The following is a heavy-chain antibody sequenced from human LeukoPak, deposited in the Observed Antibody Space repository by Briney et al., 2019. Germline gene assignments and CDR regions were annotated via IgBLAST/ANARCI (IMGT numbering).Heavy chain of an antibody. CDR3: ARAVAAVVNWFDP. J-gene: IGHJ5*02. Sequence: ASVKVSCKASGYTFSGYYMHWLRQAPGQGLEGMGWINPNSGDTNNAQKFQGRVTMTSDTSISTAYMELSRLRSDDTAVYYCARAVAAVVNWFDPWGQGTLVTVSS. CDR1: GYTFSGYY. D-gene: IGHD6-13*01. CDR2: INPNSGDT. V-gene: IGHV1-2*02.